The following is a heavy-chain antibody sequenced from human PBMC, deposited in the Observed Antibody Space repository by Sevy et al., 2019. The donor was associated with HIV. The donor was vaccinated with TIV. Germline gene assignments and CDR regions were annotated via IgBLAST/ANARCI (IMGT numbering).Heavy chain of an antibody. D-gene: IGHD3-16*02. CDR2: ISYDGNK. CDR3: ARAGRLRLGELSSGPDY. Sequence: GGSLRLSCTASGFNFNTYGMHWVRQAPGKGLEWLAIISYDGNKYHADSVEGRFTISRDNSRNTLYLQMNSLRTEDTAVFHCARAGRLRLGELSSGPDYWGPGTLVTVSS. V-gene: IGHV3-30*03. J-gene: IGHJ4*02. CDR1: GFNFNTYG.